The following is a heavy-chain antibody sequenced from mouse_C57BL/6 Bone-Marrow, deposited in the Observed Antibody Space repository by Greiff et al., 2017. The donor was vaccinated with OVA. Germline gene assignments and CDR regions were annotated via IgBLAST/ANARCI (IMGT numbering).Heavy chain of an antibody. J-gene: IGHJ2*01. D-gene: IGHD2-2*01. Sequence: EVNVVESGGDLVKPGGSLKLSCAASGFTFSSYGMSWVRQTPDKRLEWVATISSGGSYTYYPDSVKGRFTISRDNAKNTLYLQMSSLKSEDTAMYYCARRGLPNYFDYWGQGTTLTVSS. CDR3: ARRGLPNYFDY. CDR1: GFTFSSYG. V-gene: IGHV5-6*02. CDR2: ISSGGSYT.